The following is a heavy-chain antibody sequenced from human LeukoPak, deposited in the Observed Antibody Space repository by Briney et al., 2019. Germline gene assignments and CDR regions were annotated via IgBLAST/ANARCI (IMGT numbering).Heavy chain of an antibody. CDR1: GGSISSGGYY. CDR3: ARGDYSNYMFDP. V-gene: IGHV4-31*03. CDR2: IYHTGTT. D-gene: IGHD4-11*01. J-gene: IGHJ5*02. Sequence: SETLPLTCTVSGGSISSGGYYWSWIRQHPGKGLEWIGFIYHTGTTHYNPSLKSRITISVDTSDNQFSLRLTSVTAADTAVYYCARGDYSNYMFDPWGQGTLVTVSS.